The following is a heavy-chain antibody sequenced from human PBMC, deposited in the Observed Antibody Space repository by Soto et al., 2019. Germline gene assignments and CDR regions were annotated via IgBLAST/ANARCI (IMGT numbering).Heavy chain of an antibody. D-gene: IGHD6-6*01. CDR2: TYYRSKWYN. CDR3: ARFEVYSSSPRGGNWFDP. J-gene: IGHJ5*02. V-gene: IGHV6-1*01. CDR1: GDSVSSHSAA. Sequence: SQTLSLTCAISGDSVSSHSAAWNWIRQSPSRGLEWLVRTYYRSKWYNDYAVSVKSRITINPDTSKNQFSLQLNSVTPEDTAVYYCARFEVYSSSPRGGNWFDPWGQGTLVTVSS.